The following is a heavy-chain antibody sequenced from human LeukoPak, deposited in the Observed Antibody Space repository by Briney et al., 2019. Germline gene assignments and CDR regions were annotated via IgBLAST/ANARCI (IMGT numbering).Heavy chain of an antibody. J-gene: IGHJ4*02. Sequence: GGSLRLSCAASGFTFSGYWMSWVRQAPGKGLEWVSLIYSVGDTYYADSVKGRFTISRDNSKNTLYLQMNSLRAEDTAVYYCARAPRGRDGYNPYYFDYWGQGTLVTFSS. CDR2: IYSVGDT. CDR1: GFTFSGYW. CDR3: ARAPRGRDGYNPYYFDY. D-gene: IGHD5-24*01. V-gene: IGHV3-53*01.